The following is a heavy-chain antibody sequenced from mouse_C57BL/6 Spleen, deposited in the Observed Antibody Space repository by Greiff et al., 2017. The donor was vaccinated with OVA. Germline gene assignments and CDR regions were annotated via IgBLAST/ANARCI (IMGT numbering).Heavy chain of an antibody. CDR1: GYAFSSSW. V-gene: IGHV1-82*01. CDR3: AREGFFGSTLYYYAMDY. D-gene: IGHD1-1*01. Sequence: VQGVESGPELVKPGASVKISCKASGYAFSSSWMNWVKQRPGKGLEWIGRIYPGDGDTNYNGKFKGKATLTADKSSSTAYMQLSSLTSEDSAVYFCAREGFFGSTLYYYAMDYWGQGTSVTVSS. J-gene: IGHJ4*01. CDR2: IYPGDGDT.